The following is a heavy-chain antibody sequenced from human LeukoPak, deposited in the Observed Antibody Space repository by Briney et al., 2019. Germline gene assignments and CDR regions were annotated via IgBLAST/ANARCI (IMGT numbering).Heavy chain of an antibody. CDR3: ARGPTAEVRNAFDI. Sequence: KPSETLSLTCTVSGGSISSYYWSWIRQPPGKGLEWIGYIYYSESTNYNPSLKSRVTISIDTSKNQFSLTLSSVTAADTAVYYCARGPTAEVRNAFDIWGQGTMVTVSS. J-gene: IGHJ3*02. V-gene: IGHV4-59*01. CDR2: IYYSEST. CDR1: GGSISSYY.